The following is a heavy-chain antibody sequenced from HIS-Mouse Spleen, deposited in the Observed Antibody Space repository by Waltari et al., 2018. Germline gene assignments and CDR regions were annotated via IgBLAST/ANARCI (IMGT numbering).Heavy chain of an antibody. J-gene: IGHJ2*01. CDR3: AREIPYSSSWYDWYFDL. CDR1: GGPISRSSYY. CDR2: IYYSGST. D-gene: IGHD6-13*01. Sequence: QLQLQESGPGLVKPSATLSLPCTVSGGPISRSSYYWGWIRQPPGKGLEWIGSIYYSGSTYYNPSLKRRVTISVDTSKNQFSLKLSSVTAADTAVYYCAREIPYSSSWYDWYFDLWGRGTLVTVSS. V-gene: IGHV4-39*07.